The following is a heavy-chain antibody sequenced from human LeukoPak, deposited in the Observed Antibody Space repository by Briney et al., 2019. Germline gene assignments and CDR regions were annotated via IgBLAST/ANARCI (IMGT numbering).Heavy chain of an antibody. D-gene: IGHD2-15*01. V-gene: IGHV3-74*01. Sequence: GGSLRLSCAASGFTFSNYWMHWVRHAPGKGLVWVSRINSDGSSTTYADSVKGRFTISRDNAKNALYLQMNSLRAEDTAVYYCAREGPKVDFDYWGQGTLVTVSS. J-gene: IGHJ4*02. CDR2: INSDGSST. CDR3: AREGPKVDFDY. CDR1: GFTFSNYW.